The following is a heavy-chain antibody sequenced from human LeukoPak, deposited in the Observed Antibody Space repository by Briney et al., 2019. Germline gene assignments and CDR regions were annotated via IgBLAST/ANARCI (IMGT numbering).Heavy chain of an antibody. Sequence: PSETLSLTCAVYGGSFSGYYWSWIRQPPGKGLEWIGSIYYSGSTYYNPSLKSRVTISVDTSKNQFSLKLSSVTAADTAVYYCARQDIVVVPAATDAFDIWGQGTMVTVSS. CDR1: GGSFSGYY. D-gene: IGHD2-2*01. J-gene: IGHJ3*02. CDR2: IYYSGST. V-gene: IGHV4-34*01. CDR3: ARQDIVVVPAATDAFDI.